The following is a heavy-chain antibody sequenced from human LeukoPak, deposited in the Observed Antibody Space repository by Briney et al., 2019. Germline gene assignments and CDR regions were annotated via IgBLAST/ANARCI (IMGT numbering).Heavy chain of an antibody. CDR2: IWYDGNNK. CDR3: LRWRGHAFFES. Sequence: GSLRLSCAASGFTFSNYGMHWVRQAPGKGLEWVAVIWYDGNNKNYADSVKGRFTISRDNSKNTLYLQMNSLRAEDTAVYYCLRWRGHAFFESWGQGTLVTVSS. J-gene: IGHJ5*01. V-gene: IGHV3-33*01. CDR1: GFTFSNYG. D-gene: IGHD3-16*01.